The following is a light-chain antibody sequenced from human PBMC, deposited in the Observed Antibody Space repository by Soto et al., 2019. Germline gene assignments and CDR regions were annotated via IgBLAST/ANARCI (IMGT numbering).Light chain of an antibody. V-gene: IGKV1-13*02. J-gene: IGKJ1*01. CDR3: QQFNSYPRT. CDR2: DSS. Sequence: AIQLTQSPSSLSASVGDRVTITCRASQGISSALALYQQKPGKAPKLLIYDSSSLESGAPSRFSGSGSGTDFTLTISSLQHEDFATYYCQQFNSYPRTFGQGTKVEIK. CDR1: QGISSA.